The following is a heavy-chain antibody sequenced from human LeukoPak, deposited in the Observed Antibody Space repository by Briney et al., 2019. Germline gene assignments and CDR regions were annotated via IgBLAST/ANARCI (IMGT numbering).Heavy chain of an antibody. V-gene: IGHV3-23*01. CDR1: GFNFGGFA. Sequence: AGGSLRLSCAASGFNFGGFAMAWVRQTPGRGLEWVSGILASGTTYYADSVKGRFTISRDNSNNILFLQMNSLRVDDTAVYFCAKDLNFGDGRWEFDPWGPGTLDTV. D-gene: IGHD3-10*01. CDR3: AKDLNFGDGRWEFDP. CDR2: ILASGTT. J-gene: IGHJ5*02.